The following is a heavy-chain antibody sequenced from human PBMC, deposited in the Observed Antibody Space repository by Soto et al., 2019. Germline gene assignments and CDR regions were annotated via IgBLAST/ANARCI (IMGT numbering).Heavy chain of an antibody. V-gene: IGHV3-11*01. CDR3: ARDRRGDYMWGSYREVDAFDI. D-gene: IGHD3-16*02. J-gene: IGHJ3*02. CDR2: ISSSGSTI. Sequence: QVQLVESGGGLVKPGGSLRLSCAASGFTFSDYYMSWIRQAPGKGLEWVSYISSSGSTIYYADSVKGRFTISRDNAKNSLYLQMNSLRAEDTAVYYCARDRRGDYMWGSYREVDAFDIWGQGTMVTVSS. CDR1: GFTFSDYY.